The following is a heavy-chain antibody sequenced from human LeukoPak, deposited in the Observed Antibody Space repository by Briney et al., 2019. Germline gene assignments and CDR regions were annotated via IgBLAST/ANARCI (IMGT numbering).Heavy chain of an antibody. CDR1: GGSFSGYY. CDR2: INHSGST. CDR3: ARGDDYGDYYFDY. V-gene: IGHV4-34*01. Sequence: SETLSLTCAVYGGSFSGYYWSWIRQPPGKGLEWIGEINHSGSTNYNPSLKSRVTISVDTSKNQFSLKLTSVTAADTAVYYCARGDDYGDYYFDYWGQGTLVTVSS. J-gene: IGHJ4*02. D-gene: IGHD4-17*01.